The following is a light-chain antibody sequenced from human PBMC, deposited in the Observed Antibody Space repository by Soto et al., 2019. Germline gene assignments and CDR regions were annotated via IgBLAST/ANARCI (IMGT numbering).Light chain of an antibody. J-gene: IGKJ1*01. CDR2: GAS. CDR1: QTITSSY. CDR3: QHYSNSPTWT. Sequence: EIVLTQSPGTLSLSPGERAALSCRASQTITSSYLASYQQKPGQTPRLLIYGASSRATAIPDRFSGSGSGTDLNLTISRLEPEDFAVYYCQHYSNSPTWTFGQGTKVEIK. V-gene: IGKV3-20*01.